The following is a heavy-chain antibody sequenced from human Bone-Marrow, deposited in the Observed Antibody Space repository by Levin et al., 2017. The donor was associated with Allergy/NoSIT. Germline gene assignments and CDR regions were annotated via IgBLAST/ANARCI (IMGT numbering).Heavy chain of an antibody. Sequence: PGGSLRLSCVVSGFIFRNYGMHWVRQAPGKGLEWLAAIGHNGTQTYYIKSVKGRFTISRDNLKSTLYVQMNNLRADDTATYFCASDFGAYANGMDVWGRGTPVTVSS. V-gene: IGHV3-33*01. CDR1: GFIFRNYG. CDR3: ASDFGAYANGMDV. CDR2: IGHNGTQT. J-gene: IGHJ6*02. D-gene: IGHD3-16*01.